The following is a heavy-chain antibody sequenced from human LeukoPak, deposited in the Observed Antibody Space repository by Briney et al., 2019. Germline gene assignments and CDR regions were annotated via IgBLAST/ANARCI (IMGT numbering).Heavy chain of an antibody. CDR1: GYTFTGYY. D-gene: IGHD4/OR15-4a*01. CDR3: ARADGTRAYSYFYGMDF. Sequence: ASVKVSCKASGYTFTGYYIHWVRQAPGQGLEWVGWVNPDSGGTNYAQKFQGRVTMTRDTSISTAYMELSWLRSDDTAVYYCARADGTRAYSYFYGMDFGCQGTTVPVPS. CDR2: VNPDSGGT. J-gene: IGHJ6*02. V-gene: IGHV1-2*02.